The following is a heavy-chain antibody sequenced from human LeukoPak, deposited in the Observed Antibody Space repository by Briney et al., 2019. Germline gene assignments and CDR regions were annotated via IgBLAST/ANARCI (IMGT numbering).Heavy chain of an antibody. CDR1: GGSISSSSYY. D-gene: IGHD5-12*01. Sequence: SETLSLTCTVSGGSISSSSYYWGWIRQPPGKGLEFIGSIYYSGSTYYNPSLKSRVTISVDSSQNQLSLKLSSVTAADTAAYYCARQVAYSGQFDYWGQGTLVSVSS. J-gene: IGHJ4*02. V-gene: IGHV4-39*01. CDR2: IYYSGST. CDR3: ARQVAYSGQFDY.